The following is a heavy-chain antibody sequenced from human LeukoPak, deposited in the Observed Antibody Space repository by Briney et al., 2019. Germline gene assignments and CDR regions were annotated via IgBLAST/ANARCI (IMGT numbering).Heavy chain of an antibody. J-gene: IGHJ4*02. CDR2: IKQDGSEK. V-gene: IGHV3-7*01. CDR1: GFTFSSYW. Sequence: GGSLRLSCAASGFTFSSYWMSWVRRAPGKGLEWVANIKQDGSEKYYVDSVKGRFTISRDNAKNSLYLQMNSLRAEDTAVYYCARDPVRGYSGYEGDYWGQGTLVTVSS. D-gene: IGHD5-12*01. CDR3: ARDPVRGYSGYEGDY.